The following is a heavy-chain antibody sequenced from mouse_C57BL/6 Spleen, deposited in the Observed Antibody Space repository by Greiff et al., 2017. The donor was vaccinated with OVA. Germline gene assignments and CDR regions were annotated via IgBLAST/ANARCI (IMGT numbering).Heavy chain of an antibody. CDR2: IDPENGDT. V-gene: IGHV14-4*01. J-gene: IGHJ4*01. Sequence: EVQLQESGAELVRPGASVKLSCTASGFNIKDDYMHWVKQRPEQGLEWIGWIDPENGDTEYASKFQGKATITADTSSNTAYLQLSSLTSEDTAVYYCTRIYYDYAGAMDYWGQGTSVTVSS. CDR1: GFNIKDDY. CDR3: TRIYYDYAGAMDY. D-gene: IGHD2-4*01.